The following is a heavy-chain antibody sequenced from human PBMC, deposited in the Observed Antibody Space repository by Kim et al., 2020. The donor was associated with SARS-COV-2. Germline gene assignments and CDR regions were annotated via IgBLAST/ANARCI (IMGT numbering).Heavy chain of an antibody. CDR1: GGSISSGDYY. CDR2: IYYTGSS. J-gene: IGHJ4*02. Sequence: SETLSLTCTVSGGSISSGDYYWSWIRQPPGKGLEWNGYIYYTGSSHYNLSLNSRVTITIDTYKNQFSLKLSSVTAADTAVYHSARGPPIGGGDCYSNWGQGGLVTVSS. D-gene: IGHD2-21*02. CDR3: ARGPPIGGGDCYSN. V-gene: IGHV4-30-4*01.